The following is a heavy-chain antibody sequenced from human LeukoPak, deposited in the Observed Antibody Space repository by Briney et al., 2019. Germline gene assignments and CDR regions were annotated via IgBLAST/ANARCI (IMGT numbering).Heavy chain of an antibody. J-gene: IGHJ4*02. CDR1: GFTFNSYW. D-gene: IGHD3-10*01. CDR2: IDPDGSEK. CDR3: ARIYYFGDNNWRYFDN. V-gene: IGHV3-7*01. Sequence: GSLRLSCAASGFTFNSYWMSWVRQAPGKGLEWVANIDPDGSEKQYGDSVKGRFTTSRDNAKNSLYLQMNSLRAEDTAIYYCARIYYFGDNNWRYFDNWGQGTLVRVFS.